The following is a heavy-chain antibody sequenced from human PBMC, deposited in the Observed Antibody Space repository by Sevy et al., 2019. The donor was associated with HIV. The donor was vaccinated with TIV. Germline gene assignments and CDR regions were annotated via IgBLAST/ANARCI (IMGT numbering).Heavy chain of an antibody. CDR2: INHSGST. CDR1: GGSFSGYY. D-gene: IGHD2-8*02. CDR3: ARVFLYGSYYYYYGMDV. J-gene: IGHJ6*02. Sequence: SETLSLTCAVYGGSFSGYYWSWIRRPPGKGLEWIGEINHSGSTNYNPSLKSRVTISVDTSKNQFSLKLSSVTAADTAVYYCARVFLYGSYYYYYGMDVWGQGTTVTVSS. V-gene: IGHV4-34*01.